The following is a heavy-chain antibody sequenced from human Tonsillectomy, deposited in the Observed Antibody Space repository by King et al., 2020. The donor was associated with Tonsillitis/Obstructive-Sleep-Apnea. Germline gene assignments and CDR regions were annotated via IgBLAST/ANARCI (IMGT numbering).Heavy chain of an antibody. CDR1: GGSFSGYY. CDR2: INHSGST. D-gene: IGHD2-15*01. V-gene: IGHV4-34*01. J-gene: IGHJ4*02. CDR3: AKRYCSGGSCYKNFDY. Sequence: VQLPQWGAGLLKPSETLSLTCAVYGGSFSGYYWSWIRQPPGKGLEWIGEINHSGSTNYNPSLKSRVTISVDTSKNQFSLKLSSVTAADTAVYYCAKRYCSGGSCYKNFDYWGQGTLVTVSS.